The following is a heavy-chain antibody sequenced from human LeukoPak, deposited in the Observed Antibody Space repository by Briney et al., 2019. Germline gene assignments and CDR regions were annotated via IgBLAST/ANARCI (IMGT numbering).Heavy chain of an antibody. CDR2: TSANGIIK. CDR3: ARELLPAAGEYCFDS. J-gene: IGHJ4*02. D-gene: IGHD2-2*01. V-gene: IGHV3-30-3*01. Sequence: GKSLRLSCAASGFTFSSYSMHWVRQAPGKGLEWLEVTSANGIIKYYADSVKGRFTISRDNSKDTLYLQMNSLRAEDTAVYYRARELLPAAGEYCFDSWGQGTLVTLSS. CDR1: GFTFSSYS.